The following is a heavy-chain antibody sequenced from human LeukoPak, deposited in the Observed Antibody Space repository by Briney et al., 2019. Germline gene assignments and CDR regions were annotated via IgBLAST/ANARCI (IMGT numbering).Heavy chain of an antibody. J-gene: IGHJ6*03. CDR2: INPNSGGT. D-gene: IGHD2-15*01. Sequence: ASVKVSCKASGYTFTGYYMHWVRQAPGQGLEWMGWINPNSGGTNYAQKFQGRVTMTRDTSISTVYMELSSLRSEDTAVYYCARAYCGGGSCYSERNYYYYMDVWGKGTTVTVSS. V-gene: IGHV1-2*02. CDR3: ARAYCGGGSCYSERNYYYYMDV. CDR1: GYTFTGYY.